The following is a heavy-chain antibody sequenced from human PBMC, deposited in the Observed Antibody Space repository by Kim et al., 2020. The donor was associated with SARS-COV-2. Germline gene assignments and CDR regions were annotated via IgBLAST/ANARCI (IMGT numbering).Heavy chain of an antibody. J-gene: IGHJ4*02. D-gene: IGHD3-22*01. V-gene: IGHV1-18*01. CDR2: ISAYNGNT. CDR3: ARSDYYDSSGYFPGLDY. Sequence: ASVKVSCKASGYTFTSYGISWVRQAPGQGLEWMGWISAYNGNTNYAQKLQGRVTMTTDTSTSTAYMELGSLRSDDTAVYYCARSDYYDSSGYFPGLDYWGQGTLVTVSS. CDR1: GYTFTSYG.